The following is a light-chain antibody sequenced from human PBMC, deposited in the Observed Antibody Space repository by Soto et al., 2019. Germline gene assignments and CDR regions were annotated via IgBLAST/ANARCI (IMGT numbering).Light chain of an antibody. J-gene: IGKJ1*01. CDR1: QSISSW. V-gene: IGKV1-5*01. CDR2: DAS. CDR3: QQYNSYSWT. Sequence: DIQMTQSPSTLSASPGDRATITCRASQSISSWLAWYQQKPGKAPKLLIYDASSLESGVPSRFSGSGSGTEFTLTISSLQPDDFAAYYCQQYNSYSWTFGQGTKVDIK.